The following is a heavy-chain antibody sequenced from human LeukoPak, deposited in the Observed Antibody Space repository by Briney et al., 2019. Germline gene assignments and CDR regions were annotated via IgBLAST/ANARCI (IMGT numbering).Heavy chain of an antibody. J-gene: IGHJ5*02. CDR1: GFIFNNYG. CDR2: ISNDGGGT. Sequence: GGSLRLSCAASGFIFNNYGLIWVAQAPGRGWEWVSAISNDGGGTNYADFVKGRFTISRDNSKNTLFLQMNSLRAEDTALYYCAKGSSGYFVDLWGQGTLVTVSS. V-gene: IGHV3-23*01. D-gene: IGHD3-22*01. CDR3: AKGSSGYFVDL.